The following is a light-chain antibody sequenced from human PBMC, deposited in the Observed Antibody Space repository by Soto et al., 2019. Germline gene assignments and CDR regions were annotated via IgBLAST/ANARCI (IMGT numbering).Light chain of an antibody. Sequence: SYELTQPPSMSVAPGQTATITCGGDNIGSKTVRWYHHKPGQAPVLVVHEDSARRSGIPERFSGTKSDSTAALTISGVEAGDEADYYCQVWDSSSDHVVFGGGTKVTVL. CDR1: NIGSKT. CDR2: EDS. J-gene: IGLJ2*01. CDR3: QVWDSSSDHVV. V-gene: IGLV3-21*02.